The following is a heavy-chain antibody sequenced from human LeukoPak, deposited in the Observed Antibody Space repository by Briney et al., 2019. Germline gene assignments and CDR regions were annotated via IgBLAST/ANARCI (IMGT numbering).Heavy chain of an antibody. CDR3: ARVWSGYYTGFGY. CDR1: GYSFTSYW. Sequence: GESLKISCKGSGYSFTSYWIGWGRQMPGKGLEWMGIIYPGDSDTRYSPSFQGQVTISGDKLISTAYLQWISLKASDTAMYYCARVWSGYYTGFGYWGQGTLVTVSS. CDR2: IYPGDSDT. J-gene: IGHJ4*02. V-gene: IGHV5-51*04. D-gene: IGHD3-3*01.